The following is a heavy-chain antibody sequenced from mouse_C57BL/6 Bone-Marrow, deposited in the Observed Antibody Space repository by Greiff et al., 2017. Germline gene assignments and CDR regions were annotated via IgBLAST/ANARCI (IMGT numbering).Heavy chain of an antibody. CDR2: IDPNSGGT. CDR1: GYTFTSYW. D-gene: IGHD1-1*01. J-gene: IGHJ1*03. Sequence: VQLQQPGAELVKPGASVKLSCKASGYTFTSYWMHWVKQRPGRGLEWIGRIDPNSGGTKYNEKFKSKATLTVDKPSSTAYMQLSSLTSADSAVYYCARWRFHYYGSLGYFDVWGTGTTVTVSS. CDR3: ARWRFHYYGSLGYFDV. V-gene: IGHV1-72*01.